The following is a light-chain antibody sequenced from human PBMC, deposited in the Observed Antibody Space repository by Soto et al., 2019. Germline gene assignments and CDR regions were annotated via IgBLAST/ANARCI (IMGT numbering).Light chain of an antibody. V-gene: IGLV1-40*01. CDR2: NTN. CDR1: SSNIGAGYD. CDR3: GAWDDSLNGHVV. J-gene: IGLJ2*01. Sequence: QSVLTQPPSVSGAPGQRVTISCTGSSSNIGAGYDVHWYQQLPGTAPKLLIYNTNERPSGVPDRFSGSKSGTSASLAITRLQSEDEADYYCGAWDDSLNGHVVFGGGTKLTVL.